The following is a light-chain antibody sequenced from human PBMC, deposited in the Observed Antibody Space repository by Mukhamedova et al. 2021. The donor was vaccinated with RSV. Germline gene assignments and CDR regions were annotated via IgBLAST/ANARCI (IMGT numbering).Light chain of an antibody. CDR2: GAS. Sequence: WYQRRVHGKVPKLLIYGASTLQSGVPSRFSGSGSGTDFTLTISSLQPEYVSTYYCQKYNSAPGLTFGGGTKVEIK. V-gene: IGKV1-27*01. CDR3: QKYNSAPGLT. J-gene: IGKJ4*01.